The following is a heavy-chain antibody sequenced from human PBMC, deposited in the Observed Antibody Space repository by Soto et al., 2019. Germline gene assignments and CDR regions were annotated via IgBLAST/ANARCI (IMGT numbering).Heavy chain of an antibody. Sequence: GGSLRLSCAASGFTFSSYWMSWVRRAPGKGLEWVANIKQDGSEKYYVDSVKGRFTISRDNAKNSLYLQMNSLRAEDTAVYYCATDPVDTAMVTAYYYYGMDVWGQGTTVTVSS. V-gene: IGHV3-7*03. CDR2: IKQDGSEK. D-gene: IGHD5-18*01. CDR1: GFTFSSYW. J-gene: IGHJ6*02. CDR3: ATDPVDTAMVTAYYYYGMDV.